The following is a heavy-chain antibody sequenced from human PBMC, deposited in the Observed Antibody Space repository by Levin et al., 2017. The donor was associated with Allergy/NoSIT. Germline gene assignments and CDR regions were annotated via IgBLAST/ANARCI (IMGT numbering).Heavy chain of an antibody. CDR2: IWYDGSNK. J-gene: IGHJ6*02. D-gene: IGHD2-21*01. V-gene: IGHV3-33*01. CDR3: ARGFGGVWGWAMDV. Sequence: LSLTCAASGFTFSSYGMHWVRQAPGKGLEWVADIWYDGSNKYYADSVKGRFTISRDNSKNTLYLQMNSLRAEDTAVYYCARGFGGVWGWAMDVWGQGTTVTVSS. CDR1: GFTFSSYG.